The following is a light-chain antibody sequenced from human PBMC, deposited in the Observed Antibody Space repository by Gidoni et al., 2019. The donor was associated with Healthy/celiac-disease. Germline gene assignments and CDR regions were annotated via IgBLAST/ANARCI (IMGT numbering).Light chain of an antibody. CDR3: QQSYSTPGT. CDR1: QSISSY. CDR2: AAS. J-gene: IGKJ5*01. V-gene: IGKV1-39*01. Sequence: DIQMTQSPSSLSASVGDRVNITCRASQSISSYLNWYQQKPGKAPKLLIYAASSLQSGVPSRFSGSGSGTDFTLTISSLQPEDFATYYCQQSYSTPGTFGQXTRLEIK.